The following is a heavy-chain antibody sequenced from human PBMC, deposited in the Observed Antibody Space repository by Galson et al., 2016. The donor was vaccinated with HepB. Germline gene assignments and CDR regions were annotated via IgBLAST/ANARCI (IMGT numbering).Heavy chain of an antibody. V-gene: IGHV4-59*01. Sequence: ETLSLTCTVSGGSISSYYWSWIRQPPGKGLEWIGCIYYSGSTNYNPSLKSRVTISVDTSKNQFSLKLTSVTTADTAVYFCARVGRFGGWYEWGWFDPWGQGTLVTVSS. CDR1: GGSISSYY. D-gene: IGHD6-19*01. CDR3: ARVGRFGGWYEWGWFDP. CDR2: IYYSGST. J-gene: IGHJ5*02.